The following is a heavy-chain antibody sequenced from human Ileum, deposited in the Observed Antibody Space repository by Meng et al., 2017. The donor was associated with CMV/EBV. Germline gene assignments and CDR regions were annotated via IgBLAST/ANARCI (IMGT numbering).Heavy chain of an antibody. CDR2: IDTDGST. CDR3: ASELGN. CDR1: GPSITSENFH. Sequence: QVYLQESGPGLVKPSQTLFLTCTVSGPSITSENFHWSWIRQPAGKGLEWIGRIDTDGSTYYNPFLNSRVTISVDTSNNQFSLKLSSVTAADTAVYYCASELGNWGQGTLVTVSS. V-gene: IGHV4-61*02. J-gene: IGHJ4*02.